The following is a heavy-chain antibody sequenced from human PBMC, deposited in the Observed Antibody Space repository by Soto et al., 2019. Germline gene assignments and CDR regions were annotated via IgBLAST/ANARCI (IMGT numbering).Heavy chain of an antibody. J-gene: IGHJ3*02. Sequence: QVQLVQSGAEVKKPGASVKVSCKASGYTFTSYGISWVRQAPGQGLEWMGWISAYNGNTNYAQKLQGRVTMTTDTSTNTAYMELRSLRSDDTAVYYCARERITMIVVVGHDAFDIWGQGTMVTVSS. D-gene: IGHD3-22*01. CDR3: ARERITMIVVVGHDAFDI. CDR1: GYTFTSYG. CDR2: ISAYNGNT. V-gene: IGHV1-18*04.